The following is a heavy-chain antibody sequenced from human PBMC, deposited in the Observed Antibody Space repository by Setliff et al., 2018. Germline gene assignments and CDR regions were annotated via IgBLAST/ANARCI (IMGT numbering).Heavy chain of an antibody. Sequence: SVKVSCKASGGTFSSYGISWVRQAPGQGLEWMGGTIPIFGTTNYAQKFQGRVTIITDESTTTAYMELSSLRSNDTAVYYCAREGVDSRSSTDYRYYMDVWGKGTTVTVSS. CDR2: TIPIFGTT. D-gene: IGHD3-22*01. J-gene: IGHJ6*03. CDR3: AREGVDSRSSTDYRYYMDV. CDR1: GGTFSSYG. V-gene: IGHV1-69*05.